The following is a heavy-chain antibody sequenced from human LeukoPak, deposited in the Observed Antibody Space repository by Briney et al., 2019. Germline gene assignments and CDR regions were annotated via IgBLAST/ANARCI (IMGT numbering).Heavy chain of an antibody. CDR2: ISGSGVDT. Sequence: GGSLRLSCAASGFTFSAYGMAWVRQAPGKGLERISDISGSGVDTYYADSVKGRFTISRDNSLNTLYLQMNSLRAGGRAVYYCAKGSSYSSGNNWFDPWGQGTLVTVSS. J-gene: IGHJ5*02. CDR3: AKGSSYSSGNNWFDP. CDR1: GFTFSAYG. D-gene: IGHD3-22*01. V-gene: IGHV3-23*01.